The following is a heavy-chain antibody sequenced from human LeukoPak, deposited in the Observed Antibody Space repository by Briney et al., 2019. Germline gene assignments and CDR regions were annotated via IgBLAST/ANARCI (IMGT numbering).Heavy chain of an antibody. J-gene: IGHJ6*03. CDR1: GYTFTGYY. Sequence: ASVKVSCKASGYTFTGYYMHWVRQAPGQGLEWMGWINPNSGGTNYAQKFQGRVTMTRNTSISTAYMELSSLRSEDTAVYYCARATMVRGVIRYYYYYYMDVWGKGTTVTISS. V-gene: IGHV1-2*02. CDR3: ARATMVRGVIRYYYYYYMDV. D-gene: IGHD3-10*01. CDR2: INPNSGGT.